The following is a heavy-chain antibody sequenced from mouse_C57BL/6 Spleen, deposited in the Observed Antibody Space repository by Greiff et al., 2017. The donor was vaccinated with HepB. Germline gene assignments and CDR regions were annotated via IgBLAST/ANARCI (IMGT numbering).Heavy chain of an antibody. CDR2: IDPSDSYT. J-gene: IGHJ3*01. V-gene: IGHV1-50*01. D-gene: IGHD6-2*01. CDR3: ASRSLSVTTGFAY. CDR1: GYTFTSYW. Sequence: QVQLQQSGAELVKPGASVKLSCKASGYTFTSYWMQWVKQRPGQGLEWIGEIDPSDSYTNYNQKFKGKATLTVDTSSSTAYMQLSSLTSEDSAVYYCASRSLSVTTGFAYWGQGTLVTVSA.